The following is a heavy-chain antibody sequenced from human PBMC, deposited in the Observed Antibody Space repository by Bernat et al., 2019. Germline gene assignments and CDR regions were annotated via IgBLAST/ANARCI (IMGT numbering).Heavy chain of an antibody. J-gene: IGHJ4*02. Sequence: EVQLVESGGGLIQPGGSLRLSCAASGFTVSSNYMSWVRQAPGKGLEWVSVIYSGGSTYYADSVKGRFTISRDNSKNTLYLQMNSLRAEDTAVYYCAKDLSVVVVAAFYFDYWGQGTLVTVSS. CDR1: GFTVSSNY. D-gene: IGHD2-15*01. V-gene: IGHV3-53*01. CDR2: IYSGGST. CDR3: AKDLSVVVVAAFYFDY.